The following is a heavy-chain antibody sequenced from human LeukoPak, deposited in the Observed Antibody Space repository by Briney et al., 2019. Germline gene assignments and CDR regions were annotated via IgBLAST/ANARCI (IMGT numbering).Heavy chain of an antibody. V-gene: IGHV1-2*02. CDR3: ARDTAPGGYYYYGMDV. Sequence: ASVKASCKASGYTFTGYYMHWVRQAPGQGLEWMGWINPNSGGTNYAQKFQGRVTMTRDTSISTAYMELSRLRSDDTAVYYCARDTAPGGYYYYGMDVWGQGTTVTVSS. J-gene: IGHJ6*02. D-gene: IGHD3-10*01. CDR2: INPNSGGT. CDR1: GYTFTGYY.